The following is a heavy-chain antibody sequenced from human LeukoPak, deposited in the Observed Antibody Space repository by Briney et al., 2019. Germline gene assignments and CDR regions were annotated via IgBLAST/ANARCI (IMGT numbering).Heavy chain of an antibody. Sequence: SETLSLTCTVSGGSISSYYWSWIRQPPGKGLEWIGYIYYSGSTNYNPSLKRRVTISVDTSKNQFSLKLSSVTAADTAVYYCARAYSSGWSDAFDIWGQGTMVTVSS. CDR3: ARAYSSGWSDAFDI. CDR2: IYYSGST. V-gene: IGHV4-59*01. CDR1: GGSISSYY. J-gene: IGHJ3*02. D-gene: IGHD6-19*01.